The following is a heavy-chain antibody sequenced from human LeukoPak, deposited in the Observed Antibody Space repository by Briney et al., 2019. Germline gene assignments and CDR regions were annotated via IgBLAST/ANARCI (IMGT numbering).Heavy chain of an antibody. CDR2: IYGDDTT. CDR3: ATAAYDSGSYIVNHDY. J-gene: IGHJ4*02. V-gene: IGHV3-53*05. CDR1: GFTVNTNY. Sequence: GGSLRLSCAASGFTVNTNYMSWVRQAPGKGLEWVSVIYGDDTTYYADSVKGRFAISRDNSKNTLYLQMSSLRAEDTAVYYCATAAYDSGSYIVNHDYWGQGTLVTVSS. D-gene: IGHD3-22*01.